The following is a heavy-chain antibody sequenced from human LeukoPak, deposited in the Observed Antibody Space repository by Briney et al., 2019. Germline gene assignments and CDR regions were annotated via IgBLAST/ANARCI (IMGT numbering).Heavy chain of an antibody. D-gene: IGHD6-6*01. J-gene: IGHJ3*02. V-gene: IGHV4-34*01. CDR1: GGSFSGYY. CDR3: ASRSPYSSSSYAFDI. Sequence: PSETLSLTCAVYGGSFSGYYWSWIRQPPGKGLEWIGEINHSGSTNYNPSLKSRVTISVDTSKNQFSLKLSSVTAADTAVYYCASRSPYSSSSYAFDIWGQGTMVTVSS. CDR2: INHSGST.